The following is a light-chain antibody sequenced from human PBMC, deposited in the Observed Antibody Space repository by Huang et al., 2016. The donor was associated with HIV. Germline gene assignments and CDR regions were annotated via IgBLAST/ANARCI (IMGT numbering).Light chain of an antibody. V-gene: IGKV3-15*01. CDR3: QQYNNWPPEVT. CDR1: QSISPY. CDR2: GAS. J-gene: IGKJ3*01. Sequence: EIVLTQSPATLSVSPGERATLSCRASQSISPYLAWYQPKPAQAPRLLIYGASTRASGIPARFSGSGSGTEFTLTISSLQSEDFAVYYCQQYNNWPPEVTFGPGTKVDIK.